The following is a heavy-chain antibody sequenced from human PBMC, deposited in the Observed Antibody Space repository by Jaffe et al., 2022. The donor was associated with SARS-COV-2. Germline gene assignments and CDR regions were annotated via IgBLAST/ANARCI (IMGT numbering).Heavy chain of an antibody. CDR2: INTDTGNP. J-gene: IGHJ5*02. Sequence: QVQLVQSGSELKKPGASVTISCKASGYTFASYAVNWVRQAPGQGLEWMGWINTDTGNPTYAQDFKGRFVFSLDTSVNTAYLQISSLKAEDTAVYYCAREPYDNRGYGAWGQGTLVTVSS. CDR3: AREPYDNRGYGA. CDR1: GYTFASYA. D-gene: IGHD3-22*01. V-gene: IGHV7-4-1*02.